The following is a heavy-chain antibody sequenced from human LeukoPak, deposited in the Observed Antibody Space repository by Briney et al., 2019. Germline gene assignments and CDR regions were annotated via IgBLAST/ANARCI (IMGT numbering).Heavy chain of an antibody. CDR3: ATFVGIEPGPYTVPGGLLV. Sequence: GGSLRLSCVAFEFTPTTFWMTWVRRAPGKGLEWVANINHDGTEKYYLDSVRGRFTISRDNANNSLYLQLNSLTAADTAVYYCATFVGIEPGPYTVPGGLLVWGKGTTVIVPS. V-gene: IGHV3-7*01. D-gene: IGHD3-16*01. J-gene: IGHJ6*04. CDR1: EFTPTTFW. CDR2: INHDGTEK.